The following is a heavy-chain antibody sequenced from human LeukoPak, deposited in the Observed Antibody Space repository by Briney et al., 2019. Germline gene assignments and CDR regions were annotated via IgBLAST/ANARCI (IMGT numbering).Heavy chain of an antibody. CDR1: GITFSTYW. CDR3: ARISSDSISYYDH. D-gene: IGHD3-22*01. J-gene: IGHJ4*02. V-gene: IGHV3-74*01. CDR2: INSEGSTI. Sequence: PGGSLRLSCAGSGITFSTYWMHWVRQAPGKGLVWVSRINSEGSTISYADSVKGRFTISRDNAKNTLFLQMNSLRAEDTAVYYCARISSDSISYYDHWGQGTLAPVSS.